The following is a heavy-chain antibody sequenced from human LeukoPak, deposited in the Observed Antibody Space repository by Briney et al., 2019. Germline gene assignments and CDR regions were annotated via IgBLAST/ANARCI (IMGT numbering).Heavy chain of an antibody. V-gene: IGHV4-59*12. Sequence: SETLSLTCSVSGGSITVYYWNWIRQSPGKGLEWIGSISYSGSTNYNPSLKSRVTISIDTSKNRFSLKVSSVIAADTAMYYCAGGGSRSYTSSTLDYWGQGTLVTVSS. CDR2: ISYSGST. D-gene: IGHD6-6*01. J-gene: IGHJ4*02. CDR3: AGGGSRSYTSSTLDY. CDR1: GGSITVYY.